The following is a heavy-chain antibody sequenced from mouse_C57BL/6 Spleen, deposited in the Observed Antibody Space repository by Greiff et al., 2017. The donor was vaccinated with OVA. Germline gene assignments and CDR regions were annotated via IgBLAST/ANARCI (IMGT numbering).Heavy chain of an antibody. V-gene: IGHV7-3*01. CDR3: ARSNWGPFDY. J-gene: IGHJ2*01. CDR1: GFTFTDYY. D-gene: IGHD4-1*01. Sequence: EVQRVESGGGLVQPGGSLSLSCAASGFTFTDYYMSWVRQPPGKALEWLGFIRNKANGYTTEYSASVKGRFTISRDNSQSILYLQMNALRAEDSATYYCARSNWGPFDYWGQGTTLTVSS. CDR2: IRNKANGYTT.